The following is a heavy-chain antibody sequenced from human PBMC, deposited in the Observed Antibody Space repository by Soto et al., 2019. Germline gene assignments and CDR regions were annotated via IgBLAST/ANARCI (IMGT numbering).Heavy chain of an antibody. V-gene: IGHV1-2*02. J-gene: IGHJ4*02. CDR3: ARGSVLLWFGESPLGPYYFDY. Sequence: ASVKVSCKASGYTFTGYYMHWVGQAPGQGLEWMGWINPNSGGTNYAQKFQGRVTMTRDTSISTAYMELSRLRSDDTAVYYCARGSVLLWFGESPLGPYYFDYWGQGTLVTVS. CDR2: INPNSGGT. D-gene: IGHD3-10*01. CDR1: GYTFTGYY.